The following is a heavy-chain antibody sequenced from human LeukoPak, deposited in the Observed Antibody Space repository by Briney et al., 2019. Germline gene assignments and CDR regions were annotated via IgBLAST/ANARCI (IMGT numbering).Heavy chain of an antibody. Sequence: GGSLRLSCAASGFTFSDAWMSWVRQAPGKGPEWAGRIKSKTDGGTTDYAAPVKGRFTISRDDSKNTLYLQMNSLKTEDTAVYYCTTRGGSFSIFDYWGQGTLVTVSS. V-gene: IGHV3-15*01. CDR2: IKSKTDGGTT. D-gene: IGHD1-26*01. CDR3: TTRGGSFSIFDY. CDR1: GFTFSDAW. J-gene: IGHJ4*02.